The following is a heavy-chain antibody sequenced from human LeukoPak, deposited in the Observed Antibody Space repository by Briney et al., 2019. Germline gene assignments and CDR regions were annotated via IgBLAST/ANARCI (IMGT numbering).Heavy chain of an antibody. CDR1: GFSFKDYS. CDR2: ISSSGSTI. V-gene: IGHV3-11*01. D-gene: IGHD1-14*01. J-gene: IGHJ6*03. CDR3: ARATGFVTSYYMDV. Sequence: PGGSLRLSCAASGFSFKDYSMSWIRQAPGKGLEWFSYISSSGSTIYYADSVKGRFTISRDNAKNSLYLQMNSLRAEDTAVYYCARATGFVTSYYMDVWGKGTTVTVSS.